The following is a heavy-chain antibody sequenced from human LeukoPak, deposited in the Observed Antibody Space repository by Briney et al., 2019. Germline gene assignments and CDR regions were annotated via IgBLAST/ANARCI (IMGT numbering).Heavy chain of an antibody. CDR2: ISSSSSYI. CDR3: ARVGSPNYYDILTGWGDNWFDP. D-gene: IGHD3-9*01. J-gene: IGHJ5*02. Sequence: GGSLRLSCAASGFTFSSYSMNWVRQAPGKGLEWVSSISSSSSYIYYADSVKGRFTISRDNSKNTLYLQMNSLRAEDTAVYYCARVGSPNYYDILTGWGDNWFDPWGQGTLVTVSS. V-gene: IGHV3-21*01. CDR1: GFTFSSYS.